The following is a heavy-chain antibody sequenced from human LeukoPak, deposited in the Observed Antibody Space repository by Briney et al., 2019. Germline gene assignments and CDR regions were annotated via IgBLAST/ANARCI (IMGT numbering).Heavy chain of an antibody. CDR1: GGTFISYA. CDR2: IIPIFGTA. CDR3: ASYRQWELDP. D-gene: IGHD1-26*01. Sequence: GASXKVSCKASGGTFISYAISWVRQAPGQGLEWMGRIIPIFGTANYAQKFQGRVTITTDESTSTAYMELSSLRSEDTAVYYCASYRQWELDPWGQGTLVTVSS. V-gene: IGHV1-69*05. J-gene: IGHJ5*02.